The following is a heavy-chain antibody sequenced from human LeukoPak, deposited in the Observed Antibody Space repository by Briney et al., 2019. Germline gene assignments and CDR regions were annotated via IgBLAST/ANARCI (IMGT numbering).Heavy chain of an antibody. D-gene: IGHD2-21*01. CDR2: IYSSGST. Sequence: SGVPSLICTVSGDSLRRYFWCWMPDPPGEGLGWIGRIYSSGSTNYNPSLKSRITMSVDTSKNQLSLKLSSVTDAATAVYYCARWDELDWAFGTWGPGTLVTVSS. J-gene: IGHJ5*02. CDR3: ARWDELDWAFGT. CDR1: GDSLRRYF. V-gene: IGHV4-4*07.